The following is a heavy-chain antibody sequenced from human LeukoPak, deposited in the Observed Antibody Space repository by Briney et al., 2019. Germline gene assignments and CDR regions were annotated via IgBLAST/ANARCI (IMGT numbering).Heavy chain of an antibody. CDR1: GYTLTELS. CDR3: ATEDKGRYFDWFDRRGFDY. Sequence: ASVKVSCKVSGYTLTELSMHWVRQAPGKGLEWMGGFDPEDGETIYAQKFQGRVTMTEDTSTDTAYMELSSLRSEDTAVYYCATEDKGRYFDWFDRRGFDYWGQGTLVTVSS. CDR2: FDPEDGET. V-gene: IGHV1-24*01. D-gene: IGHD3-9*01. J-gene: IGHJ4*02.